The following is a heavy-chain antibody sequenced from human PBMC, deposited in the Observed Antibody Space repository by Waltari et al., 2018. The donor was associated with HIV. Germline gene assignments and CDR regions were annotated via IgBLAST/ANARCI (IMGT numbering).Heavy chain of an antibody. CDR1: GFTFSSYN. J-gene: IGHJ2*01. Sequence: QLVESGGGLVKAGGALRLSCAASGFTFSSYNMNWVRQVPGKGLGWVSSISSSNNNVFYGDSVKGRFTISRDNAKKSLFLQMNSLRGEDTAIYYCARRQAPYWYFDLWGRGTLVTVSS. CDR3: ARRQAPYWYFDL. CDR2: ISSSNNNV. V-gene: IGHV3-21*02.